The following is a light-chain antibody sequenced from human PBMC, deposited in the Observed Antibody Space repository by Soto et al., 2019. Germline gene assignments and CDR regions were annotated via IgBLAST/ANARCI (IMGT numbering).Light chain of an antibody. V-gene: IGLV1-40*01. CDR1: NSNIGAGFD. CDR2: GNT. Sequence: QSVLTQPPSVSGAPGQGVTISCTGSNSNIGAGFDVHWYRQLPGTAPKLLIYGNTNRPSGVPDRFSGSKSGTSASLAITGLQAEDEADYYCPAYDSSLSGWVFGGGTQLTVL. J-gene: IGLJ3*02. CDR3: PAYDSSLSGWV.